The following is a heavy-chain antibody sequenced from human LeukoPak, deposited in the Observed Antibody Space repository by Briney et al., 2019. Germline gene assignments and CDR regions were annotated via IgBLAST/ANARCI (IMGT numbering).Heavy chain of an antibody. CDR1: GFTFSSYS. CDR3: AKDNPSKYCSSTSCSYGMDV. J-gene: IGHJ6*02. Sequence: GGSLRLSCAASGFTFSSYSMNWVRQAPGKGLEWVPSISSSSSYIYYADSVKGRFTISRDNAKNSLYLQMNSLRAEDTALYYCAKDNPSKYCSSTSCSYGMDVWGQGTTVTVSS. D-gene: IGHD2-2*01. CDR2: ISSSSSYI. V-gene: IGHV3-21*04.